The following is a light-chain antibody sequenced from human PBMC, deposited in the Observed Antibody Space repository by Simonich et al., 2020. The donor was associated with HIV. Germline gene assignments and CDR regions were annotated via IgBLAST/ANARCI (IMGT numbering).Light chain of an antibody. CDR3: LLSYSGARWV. CDR2: DTS. CDR1: TGAVTSGNY. J-gene: IGLJ3*02. Sequence: QVVVTQEPSLTVSPGGTVTLTCGSNTGAVTSGNYPYWFHQKPGQAPRTLIYDTSKKHALTPARFSGSLLGGKAALTLSGAQPEDEAEYYCLLSYSGARWVFGGGTKLTVL. V-gene: IGLV7-46*01.